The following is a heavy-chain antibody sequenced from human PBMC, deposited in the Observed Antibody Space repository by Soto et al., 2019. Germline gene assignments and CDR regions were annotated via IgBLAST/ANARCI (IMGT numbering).Heavy chain of an antibody. CDR1: GGSISSGGYY. D-gene: IGHD2-2*01. J-gene: IGHJ5*02. V-gene: IGHV4-31*03. CDR2: IYYSGST. CDR3: ARDNSGKYHRKNWFDP. Sequence: SETLSLTCTVSGGSISSGGYYWSWIRQHPGKGLEWIGYIYYSGSTYYNPSLKSRVTISVDTSKNQFSLKLSSVTAADTAVYYCARDNSGKYHRKNWFDPWGQGTLVTVSS.